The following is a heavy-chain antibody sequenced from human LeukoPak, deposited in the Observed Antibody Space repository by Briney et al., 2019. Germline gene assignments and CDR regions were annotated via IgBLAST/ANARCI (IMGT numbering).Heavy chain of an antibody. CDR2: IYHSGST. D-gene: IGHD5-12*01. V-gene: IGHV4-38-2*01. J-gene: IGHJ4*02. CDR1: GCSISNGYY. CDR3: ARHGGHSGFDPYDF. Sequence: PPETLSLTCAVSGCSISNGYYWAWIRQPPGKALEWIGSIYHSGSTYYKPSLKSRVTISVDTSKNQFSLNVNSVTATDKAVYYCARHGGHSGFDPYDFWGQGTLVTVSS.